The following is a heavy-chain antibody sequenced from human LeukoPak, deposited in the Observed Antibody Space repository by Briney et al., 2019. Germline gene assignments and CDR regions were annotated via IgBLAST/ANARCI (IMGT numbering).Heavy chain of an antibody. CDR3: ARDRWSSGWSDHYYYYYGMDV. J-gene: IGHJ6*02. CDR2: ISYDGSNK. Sequence: GGSLRLSCAASGFTFSSYAMHWVRQAPGKGLEWVVVISYDGSNKYYADSVKGRFTISRDNSKNTLYLQMNSLRAEDTAVYYCARDRWSSGWSDHYYYYYGMDVWGQGTTVTVSS. D-gene: IGHD6-19*01. CDR1: GFTFSSYA. V-gene: IGHV3-30-3*01.